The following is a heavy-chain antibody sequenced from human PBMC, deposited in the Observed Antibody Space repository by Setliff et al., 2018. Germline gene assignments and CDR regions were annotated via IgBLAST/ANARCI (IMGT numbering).Heavy chain of an antibody. Sequence: PGESLKISCKGSGYDFSTYWIGWVRQMPGKGLEWMGILYPGDSDTRYSPSFQGQVTISADKSVSTAYLQWRSLKASDTAIYYCAGHRGRAAAGTCFDIWGQGTLVTVSS. J-gene: IGHJ4*02. CDR2: LYPGDSDT. CDR1: GYDFSTYW. V-gene: IGHV5-51*01. CDR3: AGHRGRAAAGTCFDI. D-gene: IGHD6-13*01.